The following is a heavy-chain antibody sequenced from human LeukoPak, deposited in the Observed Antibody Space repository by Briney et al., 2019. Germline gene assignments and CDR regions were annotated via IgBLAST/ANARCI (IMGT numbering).Heavy chain of an antibody. D-gene: IGHD1-26*01. CDR1: GGSITTTNY. CDR3: SRESGPFCPFGH. CDR2: ISLAGRT. V-gene: IGHV4-4*02. Sequence: SETLSLTCGVSGGSITTTNYWSWVRQPPGGGLEWIGEISLAGRTRCNPSLQSRVHISIDESKNHLYLNLASVTAADTAVYYCSRESGPFCPFGHWGQGTLVAVTS. J-gene: IGHJ4*02.